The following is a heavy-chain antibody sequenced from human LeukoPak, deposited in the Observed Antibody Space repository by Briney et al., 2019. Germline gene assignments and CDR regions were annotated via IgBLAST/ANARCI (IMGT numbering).Heavy chain of an antibody. Sequence: GGSLRLSCAASGFTFSSYSMNWVRQAPGKGLEWVSSISSSSSYIYYADSVKGRFTISRDNAKNSLYLQMNSLRAEDTAVYYCAREPLGSPSLTFDPWGQGTLVTVSS. D-gene: IGHD1-26*01. V-gene: IGHV3-21*01. CDR2: ISSSSSYI. CDR3: AREPLGSPSLTFDP. CDR1: GFTFSSYS. J-gene: IGHJ5*02.